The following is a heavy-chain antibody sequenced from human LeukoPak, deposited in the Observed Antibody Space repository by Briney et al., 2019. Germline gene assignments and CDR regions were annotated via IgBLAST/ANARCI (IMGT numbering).Heavy chain of an antibody. J-gene: IGHJ4*02. D-gene: IGHD3-10*01. V-gene: IGHV4-61*02. Sequence: SETLSLTCTVSGGSIRSGNYYWSWIRQPAGKGLEWIGRMYTSGSADYSPSLKSRVTISVDTSKNQFSLKLTSVTAADTAVYYCARGSYGSHTWGQGTLVTVSS. CDR3: ARGSYGSHT. CDR2: MYTSGSA. CDR1: GGSIRSGNYY.